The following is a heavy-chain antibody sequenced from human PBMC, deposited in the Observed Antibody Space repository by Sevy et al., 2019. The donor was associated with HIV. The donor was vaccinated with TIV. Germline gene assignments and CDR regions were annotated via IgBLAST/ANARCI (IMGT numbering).Heavy chain of an antibody. D-gene: IGHD6-13*01. Sequence: GGSLRLSCAVSGFSLNNYGMSWVRQAPGKGLEWVANINQNGSLKYYVDSVKGRFTISRDDARNLLYLQMNNLRVEDTALYYCVRAIAAEASFWGQGTLVTVSS. CDR2: INQNGSLK. J-gene: IGHJ1*01. V-gene: IGHV3-7*01. CDR3: VRAIAAEASF. CDR1: GFSLNNYG.